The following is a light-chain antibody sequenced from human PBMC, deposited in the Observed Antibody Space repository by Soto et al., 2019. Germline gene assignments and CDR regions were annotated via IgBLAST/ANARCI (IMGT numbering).Light chain of an antibody. Sequence: EIVMTQSPATLSVSPGERATLSCRASQSVSSNLAWYQQKPGQAPRLLIYGASTRATGIPARFSGSGSGTEFTLTISSLQSEDFAVYYCQQYTKWPPWTFGQGTKVELK. CDR2: GAS. J-gene: IGKJ1*01. V-gene: IGKV3-15*01. CDR3: QQYTKWPPWT. CDR1: QSVSSN.